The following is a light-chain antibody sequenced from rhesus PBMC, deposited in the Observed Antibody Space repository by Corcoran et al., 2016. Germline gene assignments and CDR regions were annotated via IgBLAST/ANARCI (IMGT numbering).Light chain of an antibody. J-gene: IGKJ2*01. CDR3: QHGYGILYS. Sequence: DIQMTQSPSSLSASVGDRVTITCRARQGISKNLARYQQTPGKVPKLLIYKASPLQSGIPSRFSGSGSGTDFTLTICSLQPEDFATYYCQHGYGILYSFGQGTKVEIK. CDR1: QGISKN. V-gene: IGKV1-25*01. CDR2: KAS.